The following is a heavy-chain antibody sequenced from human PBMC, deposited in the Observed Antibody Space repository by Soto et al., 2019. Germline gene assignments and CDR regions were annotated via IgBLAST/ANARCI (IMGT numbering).Heavy chain of an antibody. J-gene: IGHJ4*02. V-gene: IGHV4-59*08. Sequence: QVQLQESGPGLVQPSETLSLTCVGVSFATYYWSWIRQPPGKGLEWLGYIFSSEHFKYSPSLKSRLTILVDPSKHPVSLGLTPVTPADTAVYYCASEGGGYSFDHWGPGPMVTVSS. CDR1: VSFATYY. D-gene: IGHD3-16*01. CDR3: ASEGGGYSFDH. CDR2: IFSSEHF.